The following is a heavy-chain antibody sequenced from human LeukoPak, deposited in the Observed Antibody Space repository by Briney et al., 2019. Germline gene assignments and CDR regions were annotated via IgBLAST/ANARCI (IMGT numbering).Heavy chain of an antibody. D-gene: IGHD5-24*01. CDR1: GFTFSSYG. V-gene: IGHV3-30*02. CDR2: IRYDGSNK. CDR3: AKDLEMATIRDAFDI. Sequence: GGSLRLSCAASGFTFSSYGIHWVRQAPGKGLEWVAFIRYDGSNKYYADSVKGRFTISRDNSKNTLYLQMNSLRAEDTAVYYCAKDLEMATIRDAFDIWGQGTMVTVSS. J-gene: IGHJ3*02.